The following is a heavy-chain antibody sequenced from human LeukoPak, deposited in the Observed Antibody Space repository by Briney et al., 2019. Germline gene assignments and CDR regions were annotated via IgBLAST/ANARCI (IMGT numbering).Heavy chain of an antibody. CDR1: GGSISSSSYY. J-gene: IGHJ5*02. V-gene: IGHV4-39*07. Sequence: SETLSLTCTVSGGSISSSSYYWGWIRQPPGKGLEWIGSIYYSGSTYYNPSLKSRVTISVDTSKNQFSLKLSSVAAADTAVYYCARDWFDPWGQGTLVTVSS. CDR3: ARDWFDP. CDR2: IYYSGST.